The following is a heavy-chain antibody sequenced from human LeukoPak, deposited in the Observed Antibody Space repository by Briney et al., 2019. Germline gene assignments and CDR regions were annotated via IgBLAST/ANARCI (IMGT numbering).Heavy chain of an antibody. J-gene: IGHJ3*02. V-gene: IGHV4-4*07. CDR1: GGSISSYY. Sequence: SDTLSLTCTVSGGSISSYYWSWIRQPAGEGLEWIGRIYTSVSTNYNTSLKSRVTISVDKSKHQFSMKLSSVTAADTAVYYCARDPNFSAFDIWGQGTMVT. CDR3: ARDPNFSAFDI. CDR2: IYTSVST.